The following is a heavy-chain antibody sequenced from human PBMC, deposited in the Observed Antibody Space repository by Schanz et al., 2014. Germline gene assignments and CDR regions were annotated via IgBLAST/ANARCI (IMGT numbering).Heavy chain of an antibody. D-gene: IGHD3-10*01. Sequence: EVQLVQSGGGLVQPGGSLRLSCAASGFTFDKYAMHWVRQAPGKGLEWVSYVSRSTPDIYYADSVKGRFTISRDNSKNTLYLQMNSLRAEDTAVYYCAKGRFGELSAFDIWGQGTIVTVSS. CDR1: GFTFDKYA. CDR3: AKGRFGELSAFDI. V-gene: IGHV3-23*04. J-gene: IGHJ3*02. CDR2: VSRSTPDI.